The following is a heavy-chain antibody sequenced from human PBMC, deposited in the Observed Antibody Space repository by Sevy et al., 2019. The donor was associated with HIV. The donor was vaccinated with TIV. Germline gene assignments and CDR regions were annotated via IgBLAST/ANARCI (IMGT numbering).Heavy chain of an antibody. D-gene: IGHD2-15*01. CDR3: ARTGGYCSGGSCSQKLGGYFDY. Sequence: SETLSLTCAVYGGSFSGYYWSWIRQPPGKGLEWIGEINHSGRTNYNPSLKSRVTISVDTSKNQFSLKLSSVTAADTAVYYCARTGGYCSGGSCSQKLGGYFDYWGQGTLVTVSS. CDR1: GGSFSGYY. J-gene: IGHJ4*02. V-gene: IGHV4-34*01. CDR2: INHSGRT.